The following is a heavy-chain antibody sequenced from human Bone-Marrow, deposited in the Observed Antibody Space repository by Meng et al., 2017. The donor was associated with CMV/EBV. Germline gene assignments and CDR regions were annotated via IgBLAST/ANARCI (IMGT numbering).Heavy chain of an antibody. D-gene: IGHD3-3*01. CDR3: ARQGAYYDFWSGHSEWFDP. J-gene: IGHJ5*02. Sequence: GESLKISCKGSGYSFTSYWIGWVRQMPGKGLEWMGIIYPGDSDTRYSPSFQGQVTISADKSIGTAYLQWSSLKASDTAMYYCARQGAYYDFWSGHSEWFDPWGQGTLVTVSS. V-gene: IGHV5-51*01. CDR2: IYPGDSDT. CDR1: GYSFTSYW.